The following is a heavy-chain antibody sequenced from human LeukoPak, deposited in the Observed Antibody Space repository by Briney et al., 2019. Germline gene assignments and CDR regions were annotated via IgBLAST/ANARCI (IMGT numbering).Heavy chain of an antibody. D-gene: IGHD3-3*01. V-gene: IGHV4-39*07. CDR3: ARGLHFLEWLSH. CDR2: IYYSGST. CDR1: GGSISSSSYY. Sequence: PSETLSLTCTVSGGSISSSSYYWGWIRQPPGKGLEWIGSIYYSGSTYYNPSLKSRVTISVDTSKNQFSLKLSSVTAADTAVYYCARGLHFLEWLSHWGQGTLVTVSS. J-gene: IGHJ4*02.